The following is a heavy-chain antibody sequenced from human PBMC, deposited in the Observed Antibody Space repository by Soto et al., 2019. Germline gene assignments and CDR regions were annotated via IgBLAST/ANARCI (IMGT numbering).Heavy chain of an antibody. D-gene: IGHD2-15*01. J-gene: IGHJ5*02. CDR1: GGTFSSYT. Sequence: ASVKVSCKASGGTFSSYTISWVRQAPGQGLEWMGRIIPILGIANYAQKFQGRVTITADKSTSTAYMELSSLRSEDTAVYYCARDRYCSGGSCFQEDWFDPWGQGTLVTVSS. V-gene: IGHV1-69*04. CDR2: IIPILGIA. CDR3: ARDRYCSGGSCFQEDWFDP.